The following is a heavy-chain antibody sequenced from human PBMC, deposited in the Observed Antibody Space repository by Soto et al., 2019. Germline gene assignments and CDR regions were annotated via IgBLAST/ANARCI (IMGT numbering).Heavy chain of an antibody. J-gene: IGHJ6*02. V-gene: IGHV4-38-2*02. CDR3: ARDGGRYYAMDV. D-gene: IGHD3-3*01. CDR1: GYSVSSGYY. Sequence: SETLSLTCAVSGYSVSSGYYWGWFRQPPGKGLEWIATIYHSGSTYYSPSLKSRVTISVDTSKNQFSLKLTSVTAADTAMYYCARDGGRYYAMDVWGQGTTVTVSS. CDR2: IYHSGST.